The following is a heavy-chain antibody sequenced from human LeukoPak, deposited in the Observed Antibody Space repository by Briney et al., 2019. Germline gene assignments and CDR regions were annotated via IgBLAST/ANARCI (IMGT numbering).Heavy chain of an antibody. CDR2: IYYSGST. D-gene: IGHD2-2*01. CDR1: GGSISSYY. V-gene: IGHV4-59*01. CDR3: ARVYCSSTSCSKYYYYYYGMDV. J-gene: IGHJ6*02. Sequence: SETLSLTCTVSGGSISSYYWSWIRQPPGKGLEWIGYIYYSGSTNYNPSLKSRVTISVDTSKNQFSLKLSSGTAADTAVYYCARVYCSSTSCSKYYYYYYGMDVWGQGTTVTVSS.